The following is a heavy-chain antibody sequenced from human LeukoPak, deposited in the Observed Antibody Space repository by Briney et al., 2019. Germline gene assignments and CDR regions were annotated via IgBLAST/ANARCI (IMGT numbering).Heavy chain of an antibody. V-gene: IGHV3-30*18. CDR2: ISYDGSNK. CDR1: GFTFSSYG. D-gene: IGHD1-26*01. J-gene: IGHJ4*02. Sequence: PGRSLRLSCAASGFTFSSYGMHWVRQAPGKGLEWVAVISYDGSNKYHADSVKGRFTISRDNSKNTLYLQMNSLRAEDTAVYYCAKASGSYPYYFDYRGQGTLVTVSS. CDR3: AKASGSYPYYFDY.